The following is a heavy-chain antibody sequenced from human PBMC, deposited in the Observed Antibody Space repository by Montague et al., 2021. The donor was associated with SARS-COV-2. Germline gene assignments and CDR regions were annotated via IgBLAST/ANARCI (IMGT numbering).Heavy chain of an antibody. D-gene: IGHD6-19*01. Sequence: TLSLTCSVSGASISSANDYWTWIRQPAGKGLEWIGHISTSGSSSYTPSLKSRVTIILDTSKQQFSLELTSVTAADTAVYYCARDRRGMAMAGRAYYYYYMDVWGKGTTVTASS. CDR3: ARDRRGMAMAGRAYYYYYMDV. J-gene: IGHJ6*03. CDR2: ISTSGSS. V-gene: IGHV4-61*09. CDR1: GASISSANDY.